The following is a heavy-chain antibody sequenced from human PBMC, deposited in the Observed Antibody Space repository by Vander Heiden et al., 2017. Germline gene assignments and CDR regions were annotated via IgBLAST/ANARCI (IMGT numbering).Heavy chain of an antibody. CDR2: IWYDGSNK. CDR1: GFTFSSYG. CDR3: ARDWELLWFGTYGMDV. V-gene: IGHV3-33*01. J-gene: IGHJ6*02. D-gene: IGHD3-10*01. Sequence: QVQLVESGGGVVQPGRSLRLSCAASGFTFSSYGMHWVRQAPGKGLEWVAVIWYDGSNKYYADSVKGRFTISRDNSKNTLYLQMNSLRAEDTAVYYCARDWELLWFGTYGMDVWGQGTTVTVSS.